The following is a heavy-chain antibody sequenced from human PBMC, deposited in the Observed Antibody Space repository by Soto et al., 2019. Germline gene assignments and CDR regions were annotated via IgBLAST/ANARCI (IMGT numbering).Heavy chain of an antibody. V-gene: IGHV4-59*01. CDR1: GGSISSYY. CDR2: IYYSGST. J-gene: IGHJ6*02. Sequence: PSETLSLTCTVSGGSISSYYLSWIRQPPGKGLEWIGYIYYSGSTNYNPSLKSRVTISVDTSKNQFSLKLSSVTAADTAVYYCARDTRTYSSSWYTGYYGMDVWGQGTTVTVSS. D-gene: IGHD6-13*01. CDR3: ARDTRTYSSSWYTGYYGMDV.